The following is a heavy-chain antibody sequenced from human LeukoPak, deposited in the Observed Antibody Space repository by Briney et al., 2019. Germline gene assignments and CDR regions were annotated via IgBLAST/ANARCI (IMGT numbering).Heavy chain of an antibody. CDR2: IKSKTYGGTT. V-gene: IGHV3-15*01. D-gene: IGHD3-22*01. CDR1: GFTFSSYN. Sequence: GGSLRLSCAASGFTFSSYNMNWVRQAPGKGLEWVGRIKSKTYGGTTDYAAPVKGRFTISRDDSKSTLFLLMNSLKTEDTAMYYCTTDLAYYESSTAFDIWGQGTLVTVSS. CDR3: TTDLAYYESSTAFDI. J-gene: IGHJ3*02.